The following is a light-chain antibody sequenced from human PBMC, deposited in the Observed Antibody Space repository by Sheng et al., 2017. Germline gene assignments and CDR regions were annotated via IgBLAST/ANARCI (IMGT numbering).Light chain of an antibody. CDR1: SSDVGGYNY. Sequence: QSALTQPRSVSGSPGQSVTISCTGTSSDVGGYNYVSWYQQRPGRAPKVMIYDVSRRPSGVPDRFSGSKSGNTASLTISSLQVDDEADYYCNSYAGTYTWVFGGGTKVDRP. CDR3: NSYAGTYTWV. CDR2: DVS. V-gene: IGLV2-11*01. J-gene: IGLJ3*02.